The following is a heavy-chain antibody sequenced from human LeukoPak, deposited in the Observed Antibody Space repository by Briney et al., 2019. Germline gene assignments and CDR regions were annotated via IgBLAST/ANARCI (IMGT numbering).Heavy chain of an antibody. J-gene: IGHJ4*02. CDR3: ARGTDSSVHYFDY. D-gene: IGHD3-22*01. CDR1: GGSISNYF. Sequence: KPSETLSLTCTVSGGSISNYFWIWIRQPPGKGLEWIGYIYYSGTTNYNPSLKSRVTISLGTSKNQFSLKLNSVTAADTAVYYCARGTDSSVHYFDYWGQGALVTVSS. CDR2: IYYSGTT. V-gene: IGHV4-59*01.